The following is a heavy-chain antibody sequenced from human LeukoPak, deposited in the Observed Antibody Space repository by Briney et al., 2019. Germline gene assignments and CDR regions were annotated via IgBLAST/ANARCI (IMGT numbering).Heavy chain of an antibody. Sequence: GESLRLSCATSGFNFGDFPMHWVRQVPGKGLQWVSLISGDGQKTHYVDSVKGRFTISRDNSKNSLYQEMNSLTNDDSAIYYCAKERESDLWGLDHWGQGTLVTVSS. V-gene: IGHV3-43*01. D-gene: IGHD2-21*01. J-gene: IGHJ4*02. CDR1: GFNFGDFP. CDR3: AKERESDLWGLDH. CDR2: ISGDGQKT.